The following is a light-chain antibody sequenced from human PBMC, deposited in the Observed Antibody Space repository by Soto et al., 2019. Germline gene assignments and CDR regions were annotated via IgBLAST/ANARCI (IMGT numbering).Light chain of an antibody. J-gene: IGKJ1*01. Sequence: AIPMTQSPSSLSAYVGDRVTITCRASQDISNDLGWYQQKPGKAPKLLIYGASRLHTGVPSRFSGGGSGTYFTLTISSLQPEDFATYYCLHDYNYPRTFGQGTKVEVK. CDR3: LHDYNYPRT. CDR1: QDISND. CDR2: GAS. V-gene: IGKV1-6*01.